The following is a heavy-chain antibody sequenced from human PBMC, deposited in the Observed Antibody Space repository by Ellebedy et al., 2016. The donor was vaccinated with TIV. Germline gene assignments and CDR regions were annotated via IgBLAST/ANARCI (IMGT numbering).Heavy chain of an antibody. CDR1: GFTFSSYW. J-gene: IGHJ4*02. D-gene: IGHD3-9*01. CDR3: ARDTHDILTGLMDY. Sequence: GESLKISCAASGFTFSSYWMHWVRQAPGKGLVWVSRINSDGSSTSYADSVKGRFTISRDNSKNTLYLQMNSLRAEDTAVYYCARDTHDILTGLMDYWGQGTLVTVSS. V-gene: IGHV3-74*01. CDR2: INSDGSST.